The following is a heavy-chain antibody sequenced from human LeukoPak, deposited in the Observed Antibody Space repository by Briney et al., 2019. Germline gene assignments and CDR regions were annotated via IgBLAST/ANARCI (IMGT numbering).Heavy chain of an antibody. CDR2: INHSGST. CDR1: GGSFSGYY. D-gene: IGHD3-10*01. J-gene: IGHJ3*02. Sequence: PSEILSPTCAVYGGSFSGYYWSWIRQPPGKGLEWIGEINHSGSTNYNPSLKSRVTISVDTSKNQFSLKLSSVTAADTAVYYCARGDGEAFDIWGQGTMVTVSS. V-gene: IGHV4-34*01. CDR3: ARGDGEAFDI.